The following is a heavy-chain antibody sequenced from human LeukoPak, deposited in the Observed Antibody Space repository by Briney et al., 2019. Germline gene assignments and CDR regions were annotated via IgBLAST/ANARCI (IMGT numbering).Heavy chain of an antibody. J-gene: IGHJ3*02. CDR3: AKSRSYTVRDAFEI. Sequence: AGGSLRLSCAASGFTFSSYSMNWVRQAPGRGLEWVLGISNSGGDTQYADSVKGRFTISRDNSKNTLYLQMNSLRAEDTAVYYCAKSRSYTVRDAFEIWGQGTKVTVSS. D-gene: IGHD3-10*01. CDR1: GFTFSSYS. V-gene: IGHV3-23*01. CDR2: ISNSGGDT.